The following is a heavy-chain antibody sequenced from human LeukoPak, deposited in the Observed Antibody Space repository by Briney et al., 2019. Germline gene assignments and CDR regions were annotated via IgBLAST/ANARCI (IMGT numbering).Heavy chain of an antibody. Sequence: PGGSLRLSCAASGFTFRRFAMSWVRQAPGKGLEWVSAISGSGTSTYYADSVRGWFTVSRDNSKNTLYLQMDSLRAEDTAVYYCAKEMGQQLVLPDAFDIWGQGTMVTVSS. CDR1: GFTFRRFA. V-gene: IGHV3-23*01. J-gene: IGHJ3*02. D-gene: IGHD6-6*01. CDR3: AKEMGQQLVLPDAFDI. CDR2: ISGSGTST.